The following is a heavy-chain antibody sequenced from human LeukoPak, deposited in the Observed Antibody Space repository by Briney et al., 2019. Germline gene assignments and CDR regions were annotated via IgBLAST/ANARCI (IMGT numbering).Heavy chain of an antibody. CDR3: ASRTAVSECFFDY. D-gene: IGHD6-19*01. CDR1: GLNFNTYD. V-gene: IGHV3-21*01. Sequence: KAGGSLRLSCAGSGLNFNTYDTNWVRQAPGKGLEWVSSISSGSSYIYYADSVKGRFTISRDNAKNSLYLQMNSLRAEDTAVYYCASRTAVSECFFDYWGQGTLVTVSS. J-gene: IGHJ4*02. CDR2: ISSGSSYI.